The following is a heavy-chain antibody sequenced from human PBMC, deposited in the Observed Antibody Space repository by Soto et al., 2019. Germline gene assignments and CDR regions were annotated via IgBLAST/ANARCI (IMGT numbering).Heavy chain of an antibody. J-gene: IGHJ4*02. CDR1: GFTFSNYE. Sequence: LRLSCAASGFTFSNYEMNWVRQTPGKGLEWVSYISYTGSTIYYADSVRGRFTISRDNSKNSLYLQMNSLRAEDAAVYYCARGLRIYYDRSGLHYWGQGTLVTVSS. CDR3: ARGLRIYYDRSGLHY. V-gene: IGHV3-48*03. D-gene: IGHD3-22*01. CDR2: ISYTGSTI.